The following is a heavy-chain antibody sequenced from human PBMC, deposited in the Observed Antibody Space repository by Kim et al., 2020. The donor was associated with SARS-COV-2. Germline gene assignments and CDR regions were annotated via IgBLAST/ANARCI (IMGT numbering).Heavy chain of an antibody. CDR1: GGSFSGYY. J-gene: IGHJ4*02. D-gene: IGHD6-13*01. CDR2: INHSGST. CDR3: ARERGRYSSSWYRSLDY. V-gene: IGHV4-34*01. Sequence: SETLSLTCAVYGGSFSGYYWCWIRQPPGKGLEWIGEINHSGSTNYNPSLKSRVTISVDTSKNQFSLKLSSVTAADTAVHYCARERGRYSSSWYRSLDYWGQGTLVTVSS.